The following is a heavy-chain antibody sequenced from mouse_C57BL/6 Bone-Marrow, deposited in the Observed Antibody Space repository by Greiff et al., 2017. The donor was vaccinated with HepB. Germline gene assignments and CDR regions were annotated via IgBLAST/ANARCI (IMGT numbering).Heavy chain of an antibody. CDR3: ARGGYGSSPWFAY. CDR1: GYSITSGYY. J-gene: IGHJ3*01. Sequence: EVQLVESGPGLVKPSQSLSLTCSVTGYSITSGYYWNWIRQFPGNKLEWMGYISYDGSNNYNPSLKNRISITRDTSKNQFFLKLNSVTTEDTATYYCARGGYGSSPWFAYWGQGTLVTVSA. CDR2: ISYDGSN. V-gene: IGHV3-6*01. D-gene: IGHD1-1*01.